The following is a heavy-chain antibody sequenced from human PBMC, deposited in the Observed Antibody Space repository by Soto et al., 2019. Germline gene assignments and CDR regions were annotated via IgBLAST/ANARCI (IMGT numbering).Heavy chain of an antibody. V-gene: IGHV1-18*01. J-gene: IGHJ6*03. CDR1: GYTFTSYG. D-gene: IGHD1-1*01. Sequence: ASVKVSCKASGYTFTSYGISWVRQAPGQGLEWMGWISAYNGNTNYAQKLQGRVTMTTDTSTSTAYMELRSLRSDDTAVYYCATFDSENERGLENYYCSIDVWGKGTPVTNSS. CDR2: ISAYNGNT. CDR3: ATFDSENERGLENYYCSIDV.